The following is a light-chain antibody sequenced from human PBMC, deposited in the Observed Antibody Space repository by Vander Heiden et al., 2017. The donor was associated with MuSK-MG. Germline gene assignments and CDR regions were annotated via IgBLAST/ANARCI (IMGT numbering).Light chain of an antibody. CDR2: EVS. CDR1: QSLLHTDGRTY. J-gene: IGKJ2*01. Sequence: DIVMTQTPLSLSVTPGQPASISCKSSQSLLHTDGRTYLYWYLQKPGQPPQLLIYEVSNRVSGVPEKFSGSGSGTDFTLKIGRVEAEDVGIYYCRQCLQFRYTFGQGTRLEIK. CDR3: RQCLQFRYT. V-gene: IGKV2D-29*01.